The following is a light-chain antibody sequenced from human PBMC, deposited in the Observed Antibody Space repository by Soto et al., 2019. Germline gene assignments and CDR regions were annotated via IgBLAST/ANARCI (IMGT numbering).Light chain of an antibody. J-gene: IGLJ1*01. CDR2: EVS. CDR1: SSDVGGYNY. V-gene: IGLV2-14*01. CDR3: SSYTSSSTLYV. Sequence: QSVLTQPASVSGSPGQSITISCTGTSSDVGGYNYVSWYQQHPGKAPKLVIYEVSNRPSGVSNRFSGSKSGNTASLTISRLQAEDEADYYCSSYTSSSTLYVFGTGTKVTVL.